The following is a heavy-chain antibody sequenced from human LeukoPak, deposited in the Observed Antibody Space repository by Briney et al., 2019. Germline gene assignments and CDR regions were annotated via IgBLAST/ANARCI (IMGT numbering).Heavy chain of an antibody. V-gene: IGHV4-61*02. Sequence: PSETLPLTCTVSGGSISSGSYYWSWIRQPAGKGLEWIGRIYTSGSTNYNPSLKSRATISVDTSKNQFSLKLSSVTAADTAVYYCAREIRVWEWHYFDYWGQGTLVTVSS. CDR1: GGSISSGSYY. J-gene: IGHJ4*02. CDR3: AREIRVWEWHYFDY. D-gene: IGHD6-19*01. CDR2: IYTSGST.